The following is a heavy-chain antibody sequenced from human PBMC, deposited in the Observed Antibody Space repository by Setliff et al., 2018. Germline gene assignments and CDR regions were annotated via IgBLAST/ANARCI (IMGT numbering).Heavy chain of an antibody. CDR1: GYSFTSHW. Sequence: GESLKISCKASGYSFTSHWIAWVRQMPGKGLEWMGIIYPDDSDTGYSPSFQGQVTISADKSISTAYLQWSSLKASDTAMYYCARQAVAGSDAFDIWGQGTMVTVSS. CDR2: IYPDDSDT. V-gene: IGHV5-51*01. J-gene: IGHJ3*02. CDR3: ARQAVAGSDAFDI. D-gene: IGHD6-19*01.